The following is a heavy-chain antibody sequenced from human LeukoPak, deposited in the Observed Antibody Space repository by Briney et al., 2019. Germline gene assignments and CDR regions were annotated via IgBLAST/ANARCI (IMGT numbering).Heavy chain of an antibody. V-gene: IGHV3-7*04. CDR2: IKQDGSEK. Sequence: AGGSLRLSCAASGFTFSNYAMRWVRQAPGKGLEWVANIKQDGSEKYYVDSVKGRFTISRDNAKNSLYLQMNSLRAEDTAVYYCARGKGSYRTFDYWGQGSLVTVSS. CDR3: ARGKGSYRTFDY. J-gene: IGHJ4*02. CDR1: GFTFSNYA. D-gene: IGHD1-26*01.